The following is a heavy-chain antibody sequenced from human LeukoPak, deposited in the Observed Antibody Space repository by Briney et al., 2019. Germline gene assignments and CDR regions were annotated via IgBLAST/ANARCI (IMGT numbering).Heavy chain of an antibody. V-gene: IGHV3-30*18. D-gene: IGHD3-22*01. CDR2: ISYDGSNK. CDR3: VKDDSSGYYGLIDY. J-gene: IGHJ4*02. CDR1: GFTFSSYV. Sequence: LPGGSLRLSCAASGFTFSSYVMHWVRQAPGKGLEWVAVISYDGSNKYYADSVKGRFTISRDNSKNTLYLQMNSLRAEDTAVYYCVKDDSSGYYGLIDYWGQGTLVTVSS.